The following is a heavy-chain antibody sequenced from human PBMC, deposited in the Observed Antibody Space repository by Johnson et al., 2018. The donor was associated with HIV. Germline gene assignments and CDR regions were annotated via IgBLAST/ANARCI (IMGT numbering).Heavy chain of an antibody. Sequence: QMLLVESGGGVVQPGRSLRLSCAASGFTFSSYGMHWVRQAPGKGLEWVAFIRYDGSNKYYADSVKGRFTISRDNSKNTLYLKMNSLRAEDTAVYYCAKDLRTVKAFDIWGQGTMVTVSS. CDR2: IRYDGSNK. CDR1: GFTFSSYG. J-gene: IGHJ3*02. D-gene: IGHD4-17*01. V-gene: IGHV3-30*02. CDR3: AKDLRTVKAFDI.